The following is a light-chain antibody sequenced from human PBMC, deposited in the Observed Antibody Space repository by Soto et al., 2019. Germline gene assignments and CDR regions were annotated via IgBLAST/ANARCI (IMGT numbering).Light chain of an antibody. Sequence: EIVMTQSPGTLSVFPGERATLSCRASQSVSSNLAWYQQKPGQPPRLLIFGASTRATGIPARFSGSGSGTEFTLTISSLQSEDFAVYYCQQYNNWPSITFGQGTRVETK. J-gene: IGKJ5*01. CDR3: QQYNNWPSIT. CDR2: GAS. CDR1: QSVSSN. V-gene: IGKV3-15*01.